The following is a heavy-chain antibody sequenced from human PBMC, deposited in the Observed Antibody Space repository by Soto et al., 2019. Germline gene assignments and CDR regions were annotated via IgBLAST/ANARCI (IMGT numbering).Heavy chain of an antibody. CDR3: ARDRVGYSPRVIANDY. D-gene: IGHD5-18*01. CDR2: ISSSGSTI. V-gene: IGHV3-11*01. CDR1: GFTFSDYY. Sequence: QVQLVESGGGLVKPGGSLRLSCAASGFTFSDYYMSWIRQAPGKGLEWVSYISSSGSTIYYADSVKGRFTISRDNAKNSLYLQINSLRAEDTAVYYFARDRVGYSPRVIANDYWGQGTLVTVSS. J-gene: IGHJ4*02.